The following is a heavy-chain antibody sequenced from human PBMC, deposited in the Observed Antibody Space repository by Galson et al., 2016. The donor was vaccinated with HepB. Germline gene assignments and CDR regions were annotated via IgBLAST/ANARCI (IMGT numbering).Heavy chain of an antibody. D-gene: IGHD6-13*01. CDR1: GFAFSSYG. CDR3: ATERGSSWPTIDY. V-gene: IGHV3-30*03. Sequence: SLRLSCAASGFAFSSYGMHWVRQAPGKGLEWVTFISYDGSNKFYADSVKGRFTITRDNSKNTLFLQMNSLRAEDTAVYYCATERGSSWPTIDYWGQGTLGTFSS. CDR2: ISYDGSNK. J-gene: IGHJ4*02.